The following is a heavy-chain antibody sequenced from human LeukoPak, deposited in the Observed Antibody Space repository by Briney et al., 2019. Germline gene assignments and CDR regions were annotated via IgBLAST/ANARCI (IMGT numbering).Heavy chain of an antibody. J-gene: IGHJ4*02. D-gene: IGHD7-27*01. CDR3: ATRKLGNDY. CDR1: GGSSSSNY. V-gene: IGHV4-59*01. Sequence: SETLSLTCTVSGGSSSSNYWSWIRQPPGKGLEWIGYIYYSGSTNYNPSLKSRVTISVDTSKNQFSLKLSSVTAADTAVYYCATRKLGNDYWGQGTLVTVSS. CDR2: IYYSGST.